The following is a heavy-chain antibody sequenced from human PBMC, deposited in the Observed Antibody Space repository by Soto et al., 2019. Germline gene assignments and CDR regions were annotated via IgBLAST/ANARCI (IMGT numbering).Heavy chain of an antibody. CDR3: ARDQVGHTSYSFDQ. CDR2: INPNSGDT. V-gene: IGHV1-2*07. J-gene: IGHJ4*02. Sequence: ASVKVSCKASGYTFTDYYMHWVRQAPGQGPEWMGWINPNSGDTNYAHQFHGRVTMTRDTSISTAYVDLSRLRSDDTAVYYCARDQVGHTSYSFDQWGQGTLVTVSS. D-gene: IGHD1-26*01. CDR1: GYTFTDYY.